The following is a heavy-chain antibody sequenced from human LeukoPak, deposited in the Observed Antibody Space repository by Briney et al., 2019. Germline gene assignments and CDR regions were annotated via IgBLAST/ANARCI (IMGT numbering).Heavy chain of an antibody. V-gene: IGHV3-23*01. J-gene: IGHJ4*02. D-gene: IGHD3-22*01. Sequence: GGSLRLSCAASGFTFSSHAMSWVRQAPGKGLEWVSGMSGSGGTTNYADSVKGRFTISRDNSKNTLYLQMNSLRAEGTAVYYCAQSYYYDSRGAYYFDCWGQGALVTVSS. CDR3: AQSYYYDSRGAYYFDC. CDR2: MSGSGGTT. CDR1: GFTFSSHA.